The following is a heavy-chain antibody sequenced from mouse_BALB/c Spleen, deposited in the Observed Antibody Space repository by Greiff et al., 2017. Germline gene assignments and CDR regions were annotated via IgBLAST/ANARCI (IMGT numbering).Heavy chain of an antibody. D-gene: IGHD2-2*01. Sequence: EVKLMESGGGLVQPGGSRKLSCAASGFTFSSFGMHWVRQAPEKGLEWVAYISSGSSTIYYADTVKGRFTISRDNPKNTLVLQMTSLRSEDTAVYYCARAVTTGAMDYWGQGTSVTVSS. CDR3: ARAVTTGAMDY. CDR2: ISSGSSTI. CDR1: GFTFSSFG. V-gene: IGHV5-17*02. J-gene: IGHJ4*01.